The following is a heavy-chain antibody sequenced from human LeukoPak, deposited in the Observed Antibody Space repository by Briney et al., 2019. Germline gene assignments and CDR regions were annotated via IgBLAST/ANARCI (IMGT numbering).Heavy chain of an antibody. CDR3: AREPTAVAALDY. CDR1: GFSFSSYA. J-gene: IGHJ4*02. D-gene: IGHD6-19*01. V-gene: IGHV3-23*01. Sequence: GGSLRLSCVTSGFSFSSYAMAWVRQAPGKGLEWLSPISAAGGVTYYADSVRGRFTVSRDNSKKTLYLEMNSLRAEDTAVYYCAREPTAVAALDYWGQGTLVTVSS. CDR2: ISAAGGVT.